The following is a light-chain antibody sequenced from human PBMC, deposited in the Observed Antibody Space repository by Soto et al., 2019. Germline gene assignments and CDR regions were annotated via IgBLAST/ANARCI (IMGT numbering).Light chain of an antibody. CDR2: AAS. CDR3: QRTYNSPPLT. Sequence: EIVLTQSPATLSLSPGERVTLSCRASQSVSNYLAWYQQKPGQAPRLLVSAASNRATGIPARFSGSGSGTDFTLSISSLQPEDVATYYGQRTYNSPPLTFGGGTKVEIK. J-gene: IGKJ4*01. V-gene: IGKV3-11*01. CDR1: QSVSNY.